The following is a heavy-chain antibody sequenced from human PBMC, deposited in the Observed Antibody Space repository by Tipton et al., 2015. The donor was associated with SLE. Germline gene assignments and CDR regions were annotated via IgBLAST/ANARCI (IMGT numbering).Heavy chain of an antibody. V-gene: IGHV4-59*01. Sequence: TLSLTCTVSGGSISSYYWSWIRQPPGKGLEWIGYIYYSGSTNYNPSLKSRVTISVDTSKNQFSLKLSSVTAADTAVYYCARAGILSGFDYWGQGTLVTVSS. CDR3: ARAGILSGFDY. J-gene: IGHJ4*02. D-gene: IGHD3-10*01. CDR2: IYYSGST. CDR1: GGSISSYY.